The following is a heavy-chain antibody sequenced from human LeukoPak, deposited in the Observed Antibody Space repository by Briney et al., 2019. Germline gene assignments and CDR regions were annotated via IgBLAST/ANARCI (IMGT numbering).Heavy chain of an antibody. D-gene: IGHD5-12*01. CDR2: IYYSGST. CDR3: AGMATILYGMDV. J-gene: IGHJ6*02. CDR1: GGSISSYY. V-gene: IGHV4-59*01. Sequence: SETLSLTCTVSGGSISSYYWSWIRQPPGKGLEWIGYIYYSGSTNYNPSLKGRVTISVDTSKNQFSLKLSSVTAADTAVYYCAGMATILYGMDVWGQGTTVTVSS.